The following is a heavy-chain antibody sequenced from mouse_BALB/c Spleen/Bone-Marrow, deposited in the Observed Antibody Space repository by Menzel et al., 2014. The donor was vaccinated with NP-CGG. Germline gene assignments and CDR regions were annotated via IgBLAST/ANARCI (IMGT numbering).Heavy chain of an antibody. J-gene: IGHJ2*01. CDR3: ARGRGWYFDY. CDR1: GYAFSNYW. V-gene: IGHV1-80*01. Sequence: QVQLKESGAELVRPGSSVKISCKASGYAFSNYWMNWVKRGPGQGLEWIGQIYPGDGDTNYNGKFKGKATLTADKSSSTAYMQLSSLTSEDSAVYFCARGRGWYFDYWGQGTTLTVSS. D-gene: IGHD2-3*01. CDR2: IYPGDGDT.